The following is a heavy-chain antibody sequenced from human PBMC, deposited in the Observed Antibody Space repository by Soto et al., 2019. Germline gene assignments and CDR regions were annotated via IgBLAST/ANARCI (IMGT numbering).Heavy chain of an antibody. D-gene: IGHD3-3*01. CDR1: GYTFTSYA. CDR2: INAGNGNT. J-gene: IGHJ2*01. V-gene: IGHV1-3*01. Sequence: QVQLVQSGAEVKKPGASVKVSCKASGYTFTSYAMHWVRQAPGQRLEWMGWINAGNGNTKYSQKFQGRVTITRDTSASTGSKELSSLRSEDTALYYCAGGGTIFGVPPDWYFDLWGRGTLVTVSS. CDR3: AGGGTIFGVPPDWYFDL.